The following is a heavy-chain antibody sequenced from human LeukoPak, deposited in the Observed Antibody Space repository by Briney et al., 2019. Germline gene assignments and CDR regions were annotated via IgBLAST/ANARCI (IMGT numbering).Heavy chain of an antibody. D-gene: IGHD4-17*01. CDR2: MNPNSGNT. CDR3: ARDDDYLDAFGI. CDR1: GYTFTSYD. J-gene: IGHJ3*02. V-gene: IGHV1-8*01. Sequence: ASVKVSCKASGYTFTSYDINWVRQATGQGLEWMGWMNPNSGNTGYAQKFQGRVTMTRNTSISTAYMELSSLRSEDTAVYYCARDDDYLDAFGIWGQGTMVTVSS.